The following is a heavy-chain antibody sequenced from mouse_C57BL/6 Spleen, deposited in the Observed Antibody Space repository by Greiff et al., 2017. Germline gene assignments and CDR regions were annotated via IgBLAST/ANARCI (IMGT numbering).Heavy chain of an antibody. CDR2: IYPGDGNT. J-gene: IGHJ1*03. Sequence: QVQLKESGPELVKPGASVKISCKASGYAFSSSWMNWVKQRPGKGLEWIGRIYPGDGNTNYNGKLKGKATLTEDKTSSTAYMQLSSLTSEDSAVYFWARGDYGSSYWYFDVWGTGTTVTVSS. V-gene: IGHV1-82*01. D-gene: IGHD1-1*01. CDR3: ARGDYGSSYWYFDV. CDR1: GYAFSSSW.